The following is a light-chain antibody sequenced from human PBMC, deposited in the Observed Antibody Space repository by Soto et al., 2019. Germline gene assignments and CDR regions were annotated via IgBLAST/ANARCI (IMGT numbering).Light chain of an antibody. J-gene: IGLJ1*01. CDR3: AAWDDSLSKV. CDR1: SSNIGSNY. CDR2: RNN. Sequence: QSMLTQPPSVSGAPGQRVTISCSGSSSNIGSNYVYWYQQLPGTAPKLLIYRNNQRPSGVPDRFSGSKSGTSASLAISGLRSEDEADYYCAAWDDSLSKVFGTGTRSPS. V-gene: IGLV1-47*01.